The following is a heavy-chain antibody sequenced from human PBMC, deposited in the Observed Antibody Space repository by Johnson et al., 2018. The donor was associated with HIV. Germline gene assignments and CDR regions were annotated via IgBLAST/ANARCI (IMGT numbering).Heavy chain of an antibody. V-gene: IGHV3-11*04. CDR2: INWNGGST. D-gene: IGHD3-16*01. CDR1: GFSVSDSY. Sequence: QVQLVESGGGLVKPGGSLRLSCAASGFSVSDSYMSWVRQAPGKGLEWVSGINWNGGSTGYADSVKGRFNISRDNAKNSLYLQMNSLRAEDTAVYYCARKGAWAFDIWGQGTMVTVSS. CDR3: ARKGAWAFDI. J-gene: IGHJ3*02.